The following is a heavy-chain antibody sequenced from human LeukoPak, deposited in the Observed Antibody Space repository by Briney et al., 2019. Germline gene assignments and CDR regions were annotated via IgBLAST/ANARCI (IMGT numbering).Heavy chain of an antibody. CDR3: ARDYSSSWYYPAPYYYYYYMDV. D-gene: IGHD6-13*01. V-gene: IGHV1-8*02. CDR2: MNPNSGNT. CDR1: GYTFTGYY. Sequence: ASVKVSCKASGYTFTGYYMHWVRQAPGQGLEWMGWMNPNSGNTGYAQKFQGRVTMTRNTSISTAYMELSSLRSEDTAVYYCARDYSSSWYYPAPYYYYYYMDVWGKGTTVTVSS. J-gene: IGHJ6*03.